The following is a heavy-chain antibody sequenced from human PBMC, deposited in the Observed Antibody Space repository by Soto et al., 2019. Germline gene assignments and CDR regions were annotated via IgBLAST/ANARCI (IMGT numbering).Heavy chain of an antibody. Sequence: XEILSFPGTGPCVSFRGYYWSWIRQPPGKGLEWIGYIYYSGITNYNPSLKSRVTISVDTSKNQFSLKLRSVTAADTAVYYCARGRTSQLNSWFDSWGQGTLVTVSS. D-gene: IGHD2-2*01. CDR1: CVSFRGYY. V-gene: IGHV4-59*01. CDR2: IYYSGIT. J-gene: IGHJ5*01. CDR3: ARGRTSQLNSWFDS.